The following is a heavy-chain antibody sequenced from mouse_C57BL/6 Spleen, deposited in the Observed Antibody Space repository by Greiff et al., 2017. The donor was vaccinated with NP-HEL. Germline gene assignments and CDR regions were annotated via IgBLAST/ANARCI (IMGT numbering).Heavy chain of an antibody. CDR3: ARYGYERYFDV. CDR2: INPNNGGT. V-gene: IGHV1-26*01. Sequence: EVQLQQSGPELVKPGASVKISCKASGYTFTDYYMNWVKQSHGKSLEWIGDINPNNGGTSYNQKFKGKATLTVDKSSSTAYMELRSLTSEDSAVYYCARYGYERYFDVWGTGTTVTVSS. CDR1: GYTFTDYY. J-gene: IGHJ1*03. D-gene: IGHD2-2*01.